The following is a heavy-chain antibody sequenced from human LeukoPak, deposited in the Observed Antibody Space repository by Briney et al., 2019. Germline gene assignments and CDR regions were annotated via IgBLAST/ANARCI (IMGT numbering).Heavy chain of an antibody. CDR1: GGSISSSSYY. J-gene: IGHJ4*02. Sequence: PSETLSLTCTVSGGSISSSSYYWGWIRQPPGKGLEWIGSIYYSGSTYYNPSLKSRVTISVDTSKSQFSLKLSSVTAADTAVYYCARQKETTDSGFDYWGQGTLVTVSS. D-gene: IGHD4-17*01. CDR3: ARQKETTDSGFDY. V-gene: IGHV4-39*01. CDR2: IYYSGST.